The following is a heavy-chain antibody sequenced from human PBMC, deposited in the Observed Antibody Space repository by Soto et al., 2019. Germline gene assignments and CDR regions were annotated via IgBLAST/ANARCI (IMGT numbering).Heavy chain of an antibody. CDR2: ISSSGNT. V-gene: IGHV4-59*01. J-gene: IGHJ4*02. Sequence: SETLSLTCTVSDGSISNFYWSWIRQPPGKGLEWIGYISSSGNTNYNPSLKSRVSISVDTSKNQFSLNLTSVADADTGVYYCARAPMVLNRSYCDSWGQGTPVTVSS. D-gene: IGHD2-8*01. CDR3: ARAPMVLNRSYCDS. CDR1: DGSISNFY.